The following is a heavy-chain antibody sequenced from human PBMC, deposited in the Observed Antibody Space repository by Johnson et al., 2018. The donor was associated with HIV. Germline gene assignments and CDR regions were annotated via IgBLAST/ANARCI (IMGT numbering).Heavy chain of an antibody. CDR3: AKGGGQLWFYIAFGI. J-gene: IGHJ3*02. V-gene: IGHV3-30*02. CDR1: GFTFSSYG. Sequence: QVQLVESGGGVVQPGGSLRLSCAASGFTFSSYGMHWVRQAPGKGLEWVAFIRYDGSNKYYADSVKGRFTISRDNSKNTLYLQMNSLRAEDTAVYYCAKGGGQLWFYIAFGIWGQGTMVTVSS. CDR2: IRYDGSNK. D-gene: IGHD5-18*01.